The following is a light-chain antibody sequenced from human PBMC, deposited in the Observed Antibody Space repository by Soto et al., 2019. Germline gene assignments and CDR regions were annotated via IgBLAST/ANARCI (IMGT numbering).Light chain of an antibody. V-gene: IGLV4-69*01. Sequence: QPVLTQSPSASASLGASVKLTCTLSSGHSSYAIAWHQQQPEKGPRYLMKLNSDGSHSKGAGIPDRFSGSSSGAERYLAISSLQSEDNAHYYCPTRGTGYVVVTRTMLTV. CDR1: SGHSSYA. CDR2: LNSDGSH. J-gene: IGLJ1*01. CDR3: PTRGTGYV.